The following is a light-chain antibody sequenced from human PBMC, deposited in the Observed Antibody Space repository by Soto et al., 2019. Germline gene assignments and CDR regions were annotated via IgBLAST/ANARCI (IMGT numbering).Light chain of an antibody. CDR2: DIS. CDR3: NSYTTSGAWV. Sequence: QSALTQPASVSGSPGQSITISCTGTASDIAIYNYVSWYQQHPGKAPNLVIYDISNRPSGVANRFSGSKSGNTASLTISGLQAEDEGDYYCNSYTTSGAWVFGGGTKLTVL. V-gene: IGLV2-14*01. CDR1: ASDIAIYNY. J-gene: IGLJ3*02.